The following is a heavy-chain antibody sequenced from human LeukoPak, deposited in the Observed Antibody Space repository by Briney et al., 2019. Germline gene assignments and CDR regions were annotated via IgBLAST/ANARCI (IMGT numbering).Heavy chain of an antibody. CDR1: GGSISSYY. CDR2: IYYSGST. Sequence: PSETLSLTCTVSGGSISSYYWSWIRQPPGKGLEWIGYIYYSGSTYYNPSLKSRVTISVDTSKNQFSLKLSSVTAADTAVYYCARQRVSSPPDYWGQGTLVTVSS. V-gene: IGHV4-59*08. CDR3: ARQRVSSPPDY. J-gene: IGHJ4*02. D-gene: IGHD2/OR15-2a*01.